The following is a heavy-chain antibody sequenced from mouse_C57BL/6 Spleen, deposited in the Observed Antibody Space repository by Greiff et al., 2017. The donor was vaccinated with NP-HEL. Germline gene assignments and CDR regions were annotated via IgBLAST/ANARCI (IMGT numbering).Heavy chain of an antibody. CDR1: GFTFTDYY. CDR2: IRNKANGYTT. D-gene: IGHD3-3*01. CDR3: ARIWDRGNFDY. V-gene: IGHV7-3*01. J-gene: IGHJ2*01. Sequence: EVMLVESGGGLVQPGGSLSLSCAASGFTFTDYYMSWVRQPPGKALEWLGFIRNKANGYTTEYSASVKGRFTISRDNSQSILYLQMNALRDEDSAAYYCARIWDRGNFDYWGQGTTLTVSS.